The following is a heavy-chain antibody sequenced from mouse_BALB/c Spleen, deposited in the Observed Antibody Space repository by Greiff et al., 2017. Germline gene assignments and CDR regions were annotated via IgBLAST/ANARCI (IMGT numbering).Heavy chain of an antibody. V-gene: IGHV1-14*01. CDR3: GRFGNDVYFEV. Sequence: VQLQQSGPELVKPGASVKMSCKASGYTFTSYVMHWVKQKPGQGLEWIGYINPYNDGTKYNEKFKGKATLTSDKSSSTAYMELSSLTSEDSAVYYCGRFGNDVYFEVWGAGTTVTVSS. J-gene: IGHJ1*01. CDR2: INPYNDGT. CDR1: GYTFTSYV. D-gene: IGHD2-2*01.